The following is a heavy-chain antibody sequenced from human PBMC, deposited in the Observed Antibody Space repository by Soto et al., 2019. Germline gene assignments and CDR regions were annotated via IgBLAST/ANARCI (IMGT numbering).Heavy chain of an antibody. J-gene: IGHJ2*01. CDR3: AREIMPLTNDWYFDL. CDR2: IFDIGST. D-gene: IGHD2-8*01. Sequence: QVQLQESGPGLVKPSETLSLTCTVSGGSISGGVHSWSWIRQPPGKGLEWIGHIFDIGSTYYNPSLKSRLTISVVTSKNQFSLRLSSVTAADTAVYYCAREIMPLTNDWYFDLWGRGTLVTVSS. V-gene: IGHV4-30-4*01. CDR1: GGSISGGVHS.